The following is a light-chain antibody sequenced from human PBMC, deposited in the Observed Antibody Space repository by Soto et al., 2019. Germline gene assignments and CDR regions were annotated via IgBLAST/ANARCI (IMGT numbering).Light chain of an antibody. V-gene: IGKV3-20*01. J-gene: IGKJ1*01. CDR1: QSVSSAY. CDR2: GAS. CDR3: QHYGSSWT. Sequence: EIVLTQSPGTLSLSPGERATLSCRASQSVSSAYLVWYQQKPGQAPRLLIYGASSRATGIPDRFSGSGSGTDFTLTISRLEPDEFAVYYCQHYGSSWTFGQGTKVEIK.